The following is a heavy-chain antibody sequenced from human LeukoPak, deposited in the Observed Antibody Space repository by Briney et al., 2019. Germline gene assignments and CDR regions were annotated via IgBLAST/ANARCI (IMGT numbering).Heavy chain of an antibody. CDR2: ISGTSTYV. J-gene: IGHJ4*02. Sequence: GGSLRLSCAASGFSFNVYTMNWVRQAPGKGLEWVSSISGTSTYVYYADSVKGRFTISRDNAKNTLYLQMNSLRAEDTAVYYCARDFDYDFWSGYSVTPSMGYFDYWGQGTLVTVSS. CDR3: ARDFDYDFWSGYSVTPSMGYFDY. D-gene: IGHD3-3*01. CDR1: GFSFNVYT. V-gene: IGHV3-21*06.